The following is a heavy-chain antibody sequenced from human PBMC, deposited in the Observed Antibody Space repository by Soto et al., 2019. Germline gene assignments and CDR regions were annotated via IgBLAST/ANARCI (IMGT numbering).Heavy chain of an antibody. D-gene: IGHD2-2*01. CDR2: IIPIFGTA. J-gene: IGHJ4*02. Sequence: GASVKVSCKASGGTLSSYAISWVRQAPGQGLEWMGGIIPIFGTANYAQKFQGRVTITADESTSTAYMELSSLRSEDTAVYYCARGGVPAATTIDYWGQGTLVTVYS. V-gene: IGHV1-69*13. CDR3: ARGGVPAATTIDY. CDR1: GGTLSSYA.